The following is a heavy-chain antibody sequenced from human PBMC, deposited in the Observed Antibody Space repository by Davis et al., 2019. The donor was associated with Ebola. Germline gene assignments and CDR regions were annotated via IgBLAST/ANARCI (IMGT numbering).Heavy chain of an antibody. CDR2: INPVTGTT. D-gene: IGHD4-17*01. CDR3: ARSEGYGDYPFDY. J-gene: IGHJ4*02. CDR1: GYIFNTYA. V-gene: IGHV1-3*01. Sequence: ASVKVSCKAAGYIFNTYAMHWVRQAPGQRPEWMGWINPVTGTTRYAQNFQGRLLITTDTSASTAYMELTRLRSEDTAYYYCARSEGYGDYPFDYWGQGTLVTVST.